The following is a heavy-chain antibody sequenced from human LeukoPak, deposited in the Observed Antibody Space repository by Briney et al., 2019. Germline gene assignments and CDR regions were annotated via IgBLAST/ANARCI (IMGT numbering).Heavy chain of an antibody. D-gene: IGHD2-2*03. CDR1: GFTFSSYA. CDR2: ISYDGSNK. V-gene: IGHV3-30*04. CDR3: AKDDWIFSKAFDI. Sequence: PGGSLRLSCAASGFTFSSYAMHWVRQAPGKGLEWVAVISYDGSNKYYADSVKGRFTISRDNSNNTLYLQMDSLGTEDTAVYYCAKDDWIFSKAFDIWGQGTMVTVSS. J-gene: IGHJ3*02.